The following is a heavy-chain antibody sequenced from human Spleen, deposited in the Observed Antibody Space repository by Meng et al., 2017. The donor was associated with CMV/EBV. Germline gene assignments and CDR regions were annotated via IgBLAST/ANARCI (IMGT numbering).Heavy chain of an antibody. J-gene: IGHJ4*02. V-gene: IGHV3-48*04. CDR3: ARSGLNFDC. Sequence: GESLKISCAASGFTFSSYSMNWVRQAPGKGLEWVSYISSSSSTIYYADSVKGRFTISRDNAKSSLYLQMNSLRAEDTAVYYCARSGLNFDCWGQGTLVTVSS. CDR2: ISSSSSTI. D-gene: IGHD3-22*01. CDR1: GFTFSSYS.